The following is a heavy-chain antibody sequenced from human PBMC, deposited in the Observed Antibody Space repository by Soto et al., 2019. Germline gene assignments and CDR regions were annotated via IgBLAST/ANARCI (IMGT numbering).Heavy chain of an antibody. J-gene: IGHJ4*02. D-gene: IGHD3-22*01. CDR1: GGTFSSYA. Sequence: QVQLVQSGAEVKKPGSSVKVSCKASGGTFSSYAISWVRQAPGQGLEWMGGIIPIFGTANYAQKFQGRVTVTADESPSPAYMELSSLRSEDTAVYYCAGEQNVYDSCGYYTGNFDYWGQGTLVTVSS. CDR3: AGEQNVYDSCGYYTGNFDY. CDR2: IIPIFGTA. V-gene: IGHV1-69*01.